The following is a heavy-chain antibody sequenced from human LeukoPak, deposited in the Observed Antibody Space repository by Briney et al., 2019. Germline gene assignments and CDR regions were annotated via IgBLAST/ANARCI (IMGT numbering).Heavy chain of an antibody. CDR1: GFTFSSYS. CDR2: ISSSSSYI. Sequence: GGSLRLSCAASGFTFSSYSMNWVRQALGKGLEWVSSISSSSSYIYYADSVKGRFTISRDNAKNSLYLQMNSLRAEDTAVYYCARGGGAVASAFDYWGQGTLVTISS. CDR3: ARGGGAVASAFDY. J-gene: IGHJ4*02. V-gene: IGHV3-21*01. D-gene: IGHD6-19*01.